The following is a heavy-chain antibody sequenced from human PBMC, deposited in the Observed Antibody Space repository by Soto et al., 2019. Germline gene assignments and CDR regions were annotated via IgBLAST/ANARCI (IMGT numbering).Heavy chain of an antibody. V-gene: IGHV1-18*01. J-gene: IGHJ4*02. CDR3: ATRSPAFDY. CDR1: GYTFTSYG. CDR2: ISTSKGDT. Sequence: QVQLVQSGPEVKKPGASVKVSCKTSGYTFTSYGISWVRQAPGQGLEWMGWISTSKGDTNYAQKFRGRVTMTTDTSTNTAYMELRSLSSDDTAVYYCATRSPAFDYWGQGTLVTVSS.